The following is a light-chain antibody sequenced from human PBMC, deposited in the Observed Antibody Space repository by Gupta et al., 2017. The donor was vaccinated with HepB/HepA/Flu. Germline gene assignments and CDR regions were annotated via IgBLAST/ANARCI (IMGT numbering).Light chain of an antibody. V-gene: IGKV1-5*03. CDR3: QQDNSYSWT. CDR2: KAS. CDR1: QSISSW. J-gene: IGKJ1*01. Sequence: DIQMTQSPSTLSAPVGDRVTITCRASQSISSWLAWYQQKPGKAPKLLIYKASSLESGVPSRFSGSGSGTEFTLTISSLQPDDFATYYCQQDNSYSWTFGQGTKVEIK.